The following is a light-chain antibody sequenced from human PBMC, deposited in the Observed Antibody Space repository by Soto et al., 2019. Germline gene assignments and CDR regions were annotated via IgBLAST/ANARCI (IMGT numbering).Light chain of an antibody. CDR2: EVN. CDR1: NSDVGAYNY. CDR3: CSYTNTNTWV. V-gene: IGLV2-14*03. Sequence: QSVLTQPASVSGSPGQSITISCTGSNSDVGAYNYVSWYQQYPGKAPKLIIYEVNDRPSGVSNRFSASKSGNTASLTISGLQAEDEADYYCCSYTNTNTWVFGGGTKLTVL. J-gene: IGLJ3*02.